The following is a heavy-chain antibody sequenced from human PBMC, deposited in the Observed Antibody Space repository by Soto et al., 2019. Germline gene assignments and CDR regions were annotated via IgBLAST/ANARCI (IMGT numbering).Heavy chain of an antibody. CDR3: ARGAHDYGDYVAAFDI. J-gene: IGHJ3*02. D-gene: IGHD4-17*01. V-gene: IGHV4-31*03. CDR1: GGSISSGGYY. CDR2: IYYSGST. Sequence: QVQLQESGPGLVKTSQTLSLTCTVSGGSISSGGYYWSWIRQHPGKGLEWIGYIYYSGSTYYNPSLKSRVTISVDTSKNQFSLKLSSVTAADTAVYYCARGAHDYGDYVAAFDIWGQGTMVTVSS.